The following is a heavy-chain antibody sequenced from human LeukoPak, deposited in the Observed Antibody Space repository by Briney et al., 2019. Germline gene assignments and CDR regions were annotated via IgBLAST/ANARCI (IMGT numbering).Heavy chain of an antibody. Sequence: ASVKVSCKASGYTFTSYYMHWVRQAPGQGLEWMELINPSGGSTSYAQKFQGRVTMARDTSTSTVYMELSSLRSEDTAVYYCARVGYSGYGSSYYFDYWGQGTLVTVSS. D-gene: IGHD5-12*01. V-gene: IGHV1-46*01. CDR1: GYTFTSYY. CDR2: INPSGGST. J-gene: IGHJ4*02. CDR3: ARVGYSGYGSSYYFDY.